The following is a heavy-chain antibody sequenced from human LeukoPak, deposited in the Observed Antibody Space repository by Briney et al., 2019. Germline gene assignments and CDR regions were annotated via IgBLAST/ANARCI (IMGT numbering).Heavy chain of an antibody. CDR1: GGSFSGYY. CDR2: INHSGST. V-gene: IGHV4-34*01. CDR3: ARADSLSNPRARKPYYYYGMDV. Sequence: SETLSLTCAVYGGSFSGYYWSWIRQPPGKGLEWIGEINHSGSTNYNPSLKSRVTISVDTSKNQFSLKLSSVTAADTAVYYCARADSLSNPRARKPYYYYGMDVWGQGTTVTVSS. D-gene: IGHD1-14*01. J-gene: IGHJ6*02.